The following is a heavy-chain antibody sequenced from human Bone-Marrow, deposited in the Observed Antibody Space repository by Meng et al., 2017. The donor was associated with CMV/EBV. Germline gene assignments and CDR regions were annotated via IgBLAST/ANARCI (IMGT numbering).Heavy chain of an antibody. CDR2: ISSSGSTI. J-gene: IGHJ6*02. Sequence: GESLKISCAASGFTFSSYEMNWVRQAPGKGLERVSYISSSGSTIYYADSVKGRFTISRDNAKNSLYLQMNSLRAEDTAVYYCARSLDFTYYYYGMDVWGQGTTVTVSS. CDR3: ARSLDFTYYYYGMDV. CDR1: GFTFSSYE. D-gene: IGHD1-1*01. V-gene: IGHV3-48*03.